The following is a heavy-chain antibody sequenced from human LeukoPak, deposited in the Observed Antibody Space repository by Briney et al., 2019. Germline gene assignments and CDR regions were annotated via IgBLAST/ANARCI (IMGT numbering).Heavy chain of an antibody. CDR3: ARERSSGWYFDY. Sequence: GGSLRLSCAASGFTFSDYYMSWVRQAPGKGLEWVSYISLSSTYTDYADSVKGRFTISRDNAKNSLYLQMNSLRAEDTAVYYCARERSSGWYFDYWGQGTLVTVSS. D-gene: IGHD6-19*01. J-gene: IGHJ4*02. CDR1: GFTFSDYY. V-gene: IGHV3-11*06. CDR2: ISLSSTYT.